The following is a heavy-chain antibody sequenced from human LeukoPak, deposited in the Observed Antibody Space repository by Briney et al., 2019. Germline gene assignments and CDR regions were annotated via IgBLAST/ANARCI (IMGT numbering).Heavy chain of an antibody. J-gene: IGHJ4*02. CDR1: GFTFSSYW. D-gene: IGHD6-19*01. CDR3: ARARIAVWGCYLDY. V-gene: IGHV3-7*01. Sequence: GGSLRLSCAASGFTFSSYWMSWVRQAPGKGLEWVANIKQDGSEKYYVDSVKGRFTISRDNAKNSLYLQMNSLRAEDTAVYYCARARIAVWGCYLDYWGQGTLVTVSS. CDR2: IKQDGSEK.